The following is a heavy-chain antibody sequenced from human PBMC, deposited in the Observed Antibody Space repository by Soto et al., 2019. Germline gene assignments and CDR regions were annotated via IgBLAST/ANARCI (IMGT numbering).Heavy chain of an antibody. CDR2: ISGSGGST. CDR3: ATSSGWEGKFDY. J-gene: IGHJ4*02. Sequence: EVQLLESGGGLVQPGGSLRLSCAASGFTFSSYAMSWVRQAPGKGLEWVSAISGSGGSTYYADSVKGRFTISSDNSKNTLYLQMNSLRAEDTAVYYCATSSGWEGKFDYWGQGTLVTVSS. CDR1: GFTFSSYA. V-gene: IGHV3-23*01. D-gene: IGHD6-19*01.